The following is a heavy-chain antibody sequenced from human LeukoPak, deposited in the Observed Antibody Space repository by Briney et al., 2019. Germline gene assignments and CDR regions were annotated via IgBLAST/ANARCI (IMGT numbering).Heavy chain of an antibody. CDR3: ARGFSYFDWLLEG. Sequence: SETLSLTCAVYGGSFSGYYWSWIRQPPGKGLEWIGEINHSGSTNYNPSLKSRVTISVDTSKNQFSLKLSSVTAADTAVYYCARGFSYFDWLLEGWGQGTLVTVSP. J-gene: IGHJ4*02. V-gene: IGHV4-34*01. CDR2: INHSGST. CDR1: GGSFSGYY. D-gene: IGHD3-9*01.